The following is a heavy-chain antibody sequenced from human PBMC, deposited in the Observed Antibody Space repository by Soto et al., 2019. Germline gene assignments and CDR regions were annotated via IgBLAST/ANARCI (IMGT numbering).Heavy chain of an antibody. V-gene: IGHV1-2*02. CDR1: GYTFTGYY. D-gene: IGHD6-6*01. J-gene: IGHJ6*02. CDR2: INPNSGGT. CDR3: ARGRAARPPSPNYYYYGMDV. Sequence: ASVKVSCKASGYTFTGYYMHWVRQAPGQGLEWMGWINPNSGGTNYAQKFQGRVTMTRDTSISTAYMELSRLRSDDTAVYYCARGRAARPPSPNYYYYGMDVWGHGTTVTVSS.